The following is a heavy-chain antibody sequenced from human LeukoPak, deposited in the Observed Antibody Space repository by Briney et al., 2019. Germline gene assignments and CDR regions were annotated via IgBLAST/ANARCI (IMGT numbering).Heavy chain of an antibody. CDR1: GGSVSSGSYY. CDR2: IYYSGST. CDR3: ARAMIVVGRLDY. V-gene: IGHV4-61*01. J-gene: IGHJ4*02. Sequence: SETLSLTCTVSGGSVSSGSYYWSWIRQPPGKGLEWIGYIYYSGSTNYNPSLKSRVTISVDTSKNQFSLKLSSVTAADTAVYYCARAMIVVGRLDYWGQGTLVTVSS. D-gene: IGHD3-22*01.